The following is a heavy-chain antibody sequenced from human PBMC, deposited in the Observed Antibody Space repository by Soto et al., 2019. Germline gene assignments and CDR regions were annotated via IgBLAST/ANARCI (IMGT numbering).Heavy chain of an antibody. V-gene: IGHV4-59*01. CDR3: ARGYSSGWYTWNYYYYYGMDV. J-gene: IGHJ6*02. Sequence: PSETLSLTCTVSGVSISSYYWSWIRQPPGKGLEWFGYIYYSRSTNYNPSLKSRVTIPVDTSKNQFSLKLSSVTAADTAVYYCARGYSSGWYTWNYYYYYGMDVWGQGTTVTVSS. CDR2: IYYSRST. D-gene: IGHD6-19*01. CDR1: GVSISSYY.